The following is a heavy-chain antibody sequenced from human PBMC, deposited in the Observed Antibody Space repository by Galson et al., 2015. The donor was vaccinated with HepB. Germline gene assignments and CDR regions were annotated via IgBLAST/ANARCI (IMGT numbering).Heavy chain of an antibody. CDR1: GLTFSSYA. CDR2: ISGSGGGT. CDR3: AKSVPMIVVIITLDYGMDV. Sequence: SLRLSCAASGLTFSSYAMSWVRQAPGKGLEWVSSISGSGGGTYYADSVKGRFTISRDNSKNTLYLQMNSLRAEDTAVYYCAKSVPMIVVIITLDYGMDVWGQGTTVTVSS. J-gene: IGHJ6*02. V-gene: IGHV3-23*01. D-gene: IGHD3-22*01.